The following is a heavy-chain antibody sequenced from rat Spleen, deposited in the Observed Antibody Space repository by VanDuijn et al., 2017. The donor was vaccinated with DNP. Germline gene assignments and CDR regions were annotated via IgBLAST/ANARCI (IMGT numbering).Heavy chain of an antibody. CDR2: ISPGGGST. CDR3: ARHVLPLRVWDY. Sequence: EVQLVESGGGLVQPGRSLKLSCAASGFTFSDYYMAWVRQAPTKGLEWVASISPGGGSTFYRDSVKGRFTISRDNAKSTLYLQINSLRSEDMATYYCARHVLPLRVWDYWGQGVMVTVSS. CDR1: GFTFSDYY. D-gene: IGHD1-4*01. J-gene: IGHJ2*01. V-gene: IGHV5-25*01.